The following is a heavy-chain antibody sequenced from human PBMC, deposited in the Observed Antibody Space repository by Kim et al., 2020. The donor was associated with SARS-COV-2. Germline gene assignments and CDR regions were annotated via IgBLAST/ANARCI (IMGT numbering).Heavy chain of an antibody. J-gene: IGHJ3*02. V-gene: IGHV4-59*12. CDR1: GGSISSYY. CDR3: AIENGRGAFVI. Sequence: ETLSLTCTVSGGSISSYYWSWIRQPPGKGLEWIGYIYYSGSTNYNPSLKSRVTISVDTSKNQVSLKLSSVTAADTAVDYCAIENGRGAFVIWGQGAVV. CDR2: IYYSGST.